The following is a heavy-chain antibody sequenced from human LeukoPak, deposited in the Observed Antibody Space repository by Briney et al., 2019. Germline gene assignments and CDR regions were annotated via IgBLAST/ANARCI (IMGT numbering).Heavy chain of an antibody. CDR3: ARGFVAVAGTSYNWFDP. V-gene: IGHV4-59*01. CDR1: GGSISSYY. J-gene: IGHJ5*02. D-gene: IGHD6-19*01. CDR2: IYYSGST. Sequence: PSETLSLTCTVSGGSISSYYWSWIRQPPGKGLEWIGYIYYSGSTNYNPSLKSRVTISVDTSKNQFSLKLSSVTAADTAVYYCARGFVAVAGTSYNWFDPWGQGTLVTVSS.